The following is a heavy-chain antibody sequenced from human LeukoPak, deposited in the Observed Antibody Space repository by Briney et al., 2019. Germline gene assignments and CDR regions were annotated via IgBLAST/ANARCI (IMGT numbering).Heavy chain of an antibody. CDR2: ISAYNGNS. Sequence: GASVKVSCKASGYTFITYGISWVRQAPGQGLEWMGWISAYNGNSNYAQKLQGRVIMTTNTSTSTAYMELRSLRSDDTAVYYCARGGASSSWYSEDNWFDPWGQGTLVTVSS. D-gene: IGHD6-13*01. CDR1: GYTFITYG. CDR3: ARGGASSSWYSEDNWFDP. J-gene: IGHJ5*02. V-gene: IGHV1-18*01.